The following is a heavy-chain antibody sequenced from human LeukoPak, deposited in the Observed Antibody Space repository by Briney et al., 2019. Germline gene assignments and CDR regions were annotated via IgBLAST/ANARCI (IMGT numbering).Heavy chain of an antibody. V-gene: IGHV4-4*02. J-gene: IGHJ4*02. Sequence: KSSETLSLTCTVSGDSINSLDLWSWVRQPPGQGLEWIGEMYLSGITHSNPSVKSRVTISIDKSKNQFFLNLSSVTAADTAVYYCAGLVGRYSSGLYYYYFDYWGQGTLVTVSS. D-gene: IGHD3-22*01. CDR1: GDSINSLDL. CDR2: MYLSGIT. CDR3: AGLVGRYSSGLYYYYFDY.